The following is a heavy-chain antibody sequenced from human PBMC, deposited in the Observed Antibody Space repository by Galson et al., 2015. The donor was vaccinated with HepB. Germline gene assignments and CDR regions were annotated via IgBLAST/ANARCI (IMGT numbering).Heavy chain of an antibody. V-gene: IGHV3-73*01. Sequence: SLRLSCAASGFTFSGSAMHWVRQASGKGLEWVGRIRSKANSYATAYAASVKGRFAISRDDSKNTAYLQMNSLKTEDTAVYYCTRSGYYGLFYYYYGMDVWGQGTTVTVSS. CDR1: GFTFSGSA. J-gene: IGHJ6*02. CDR2: IRSKANSYAT. CDR3: TRSGYYGLFYYYYGMDV. D-gene: IGHD3-3*01.